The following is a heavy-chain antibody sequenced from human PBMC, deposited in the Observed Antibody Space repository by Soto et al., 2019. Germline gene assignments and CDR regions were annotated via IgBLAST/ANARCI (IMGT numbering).Heavy chain of an antibody. Sequence: GASVKVSCKASGYTFTCYGISWVRQAPGQGLEWMGWISAYNGNTNYAQKLQGRVTMTTDTSTSTAYMELRSLRSDDTAVYYCARDKTDYYYYGMDVWGQGTTVTVSS. J-gene: IGHJ6*02. V-gene: IGHV1-18*01. CDR2: ISAYNGNT. CDR3: ARDKTDYYYYGMDV. CDR1: GYTFTCYG.